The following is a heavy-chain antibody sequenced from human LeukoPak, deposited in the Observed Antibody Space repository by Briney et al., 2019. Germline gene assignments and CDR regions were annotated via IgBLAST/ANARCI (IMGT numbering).Heavy chain of an antibody. J-gene: IGHJ1*01. Sequence: PGGSLRLSCAASGFTFSSYSMNWVRQAPGKGLEWVSSISSSSSYIYYADSVKGRFTISRDSAKNSLYLQMNSLRAEDTAVYYCARDAFAYCSSTSCYWPHWGQXXXXXVSX. D-gene: IGHD2-2*01. CDR1: GFTFSSYS. CDR2: ISSSSSYI. V-gene: IGHV3-21*01. CDR3: ARDAFAYCSSTSCYWPH.